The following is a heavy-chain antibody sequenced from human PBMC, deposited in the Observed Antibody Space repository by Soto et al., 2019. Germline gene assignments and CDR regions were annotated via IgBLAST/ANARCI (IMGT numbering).Heavy chain of an antibody. CDR1: GFTFSSYA. Sequence: EVQLLESGGGLVQPGGSLRLSCAASGFTFSSYAMSWVRQAPGKGLEWVSAISGSGGSTYYADSVKGRFTISRDNSKXTXXXXXXXXXXXXTAVYYCANYDILTGYSERGAFDIWGQGTMVTVSS. D-gene: IGHD3-9*01. V-gene: IGHV3-23*01. CDR3: ANYDILTGYSERGAFDI. CDR2: ISGSGGST. J-gene: IGHJ3*02.